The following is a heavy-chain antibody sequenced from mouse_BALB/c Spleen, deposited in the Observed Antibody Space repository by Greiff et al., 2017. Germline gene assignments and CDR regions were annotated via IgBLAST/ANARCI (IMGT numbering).Heavy chain of an antibody. D-gene: IGHD2-4*01. CDR3: ASGITTAYAMDY. CDR1: GFNIKDYY. Sequence: VQLKQSGAELVRPGALVKLSCKASGFNIKDYYMHWVKQRPEQGLEWIGWIDPENGNTIYDPKFQGKASITADTSSNTAYLQLSSLTSEDTAVYYCASGITTAYAMDYWGQGTSVTVSS. CDR2: IDPENGNT. J-gene: IGHJ4*01. V-gene: IGHV14-1*02.